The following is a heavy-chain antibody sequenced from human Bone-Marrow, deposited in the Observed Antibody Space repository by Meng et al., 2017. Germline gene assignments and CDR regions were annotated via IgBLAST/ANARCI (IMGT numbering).Heavy chain of an antibody. Sequence: QVQLQQLGAGLFKPSETLSLPCAVYGGSFSGYYWSWIRQPPGKRLEWIGEINHSGSTNYNPSLKSRVTISVDTSKNQFSLKLSSVTAADTAVYYCARTRGYSYGYYGYWGQGTLVTVSS. J-gene: IGHJ4*02. CDR2: INHSGST. V-gene: IGHV4-34*01. CDR1: GGSFSGYY. CDR3: ARTRGYSYGYYGY. D-gene: IGHD5-18*01.